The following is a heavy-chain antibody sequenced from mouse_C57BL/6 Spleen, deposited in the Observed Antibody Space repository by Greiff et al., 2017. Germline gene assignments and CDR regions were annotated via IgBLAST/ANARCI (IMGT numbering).Heavy chain of an antibody. CDR1: GYTFTEYT. CDR3: ARHDGWLPHYYAMDY. V-gene: IGHV1-62-2*01. Sequence: VQVVESGAELVKPGASVKLSCKASGYTFTEYTIHWVKQRSGQGLEWIGWFYPGSGSIKYNEKFKDKATLTADKSSSTVYMELSRLTSEDSAVYFCARHDGWLPHYYAMDYWGQGTSVTVSS. D-gene: IGHD2-2*01. J-gene: IGHJ4*01. CDR2: FYPGSGSI.